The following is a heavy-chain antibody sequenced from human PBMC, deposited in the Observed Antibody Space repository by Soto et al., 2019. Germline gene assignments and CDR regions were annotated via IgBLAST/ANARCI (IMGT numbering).Heavy chain of an antibody. D-gene: IGHD1-26*01. V-gene: IGHV6-1*01. CDR2: TYYRSKWYN. CDR3: ARLVGATYYYYYGMDV. Sequence: SQTLSLTCAISGDSVSSNSAAWNWIRQSPSRGLEWLGRTYYRSKWYNDYAVSVKSRITINPDTSKNQFSVQLNSVTPEDTAVYYCARLVGATYYYYYGMDVWGQGTTVTV. CDR1: GDSVSSNSAA. J-gene: IGHJ6*02.